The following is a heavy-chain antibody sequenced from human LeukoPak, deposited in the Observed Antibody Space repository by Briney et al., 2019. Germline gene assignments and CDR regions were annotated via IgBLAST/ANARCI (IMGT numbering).Heavy chain of an antibody. Sequence: ASVKVSCKASGYTFTSYDINWVRQATGQGLEWMGWMNPNSGNTGYAQKFQGRVTITRNTSISTAYMELSSLRSEDTAVYYCARGPSSLLRYFDWLYFDYWGQGTLVTVSS. D-gene: IGHD3-9*01. CDR3: ARGPSSLLRYFDWLYFDY. CDR2: MNPNSGNT. V-gene: IGHV1-8*03. CDR1: GYTFTSYD. J-gene: IGHJ4*02.